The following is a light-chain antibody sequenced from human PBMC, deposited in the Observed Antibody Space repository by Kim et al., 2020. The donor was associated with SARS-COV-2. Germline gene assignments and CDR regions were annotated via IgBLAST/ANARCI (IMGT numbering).Light chain of an antibody. Sequence: APGKTARITSGGNNIGIKSVPWYQQKPGQAPVLVIYYDSDRPSGIPERFSGSNSGNTATLTISRVEAGDEADYYCQVWDSSSDHVVFGGGTQLTVL. CDR1: NIGIKS. CDR2: YDS. J-gene: IGLJ2*01. V-gene: IGLV3-21*04. CDR3: QVWDSSSDHVV.